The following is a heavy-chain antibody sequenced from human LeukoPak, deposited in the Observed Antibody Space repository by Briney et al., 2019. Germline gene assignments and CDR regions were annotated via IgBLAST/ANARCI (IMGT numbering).Heavy chain of an antibody. CDR1: GYTFTGYY. CDR2: INPNSGGT. V-gene: IGHV1-2*02. D-gene: IGHD3-9*01. CDR3: ARAERYDILTGYRY. J-gene: IGHJ4*02. Sequence: ASVKVSCKASGYTFTGYYMHWVRQAPGQGLEWMGWINPNSGGTNYAQKFQGRVTMTRDTSISTAYMELSRLRSDDTAVYYCARAERYDILTGYRYWGQGTLVTVSS.